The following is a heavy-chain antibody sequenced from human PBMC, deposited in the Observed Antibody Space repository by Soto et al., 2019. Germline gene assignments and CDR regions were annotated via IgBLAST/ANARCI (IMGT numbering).Heavy chain of an antibody. CDR1: GDSIRSYY. Sequence: SETLSLTCTVSGDSIRSYYWTWIRQPPGRGLEWIGHVYYGGSTNYNPSLQSRVTISLDTSKNQFSLRLTSMTAADAAVYYCEGEAALATFGVVWGQGTRVTVSS. D-gene: IGHD3-3*01. CDR2: VYYGGST. CDR3: EGEAALATFGVV. V-gene: IGHV4-59*01. J-gene: IGHJ4*02.